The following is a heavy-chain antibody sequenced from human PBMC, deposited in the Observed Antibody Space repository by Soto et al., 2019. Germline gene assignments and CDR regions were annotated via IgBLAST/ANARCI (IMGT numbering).Heavy chain of an antibody. D-gene: IGHD3-10*01. J-gene: IGHJ4*02. CDR3: ARDQEGYLLVSHCDY. CDR1: GFTFSTYA. V-gene: IGHV3-33*01. Sequence: QVQLVESGGGVVQPGRSLRLSCAASGFTFSTYAMHWVRQAPGKGLEWVAVIWYDGSKRYYADSVKGRFTISRDNSKSTLHLQMNGLRAEDTAVYYCARDQEGYLLVSHCDYWGQGTLVTVSS. CDR2: IWYDGSKR.